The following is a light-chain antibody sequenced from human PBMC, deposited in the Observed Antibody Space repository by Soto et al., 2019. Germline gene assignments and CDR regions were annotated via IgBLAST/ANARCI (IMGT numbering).Light chain of an antibody. V-gene: IGLV2-11*01. CDR1: SSDVGGYDF. J-gene: IGLJ2*01. CDR3: CSYAGDLAL. CDR2: DVS. Sequence: QSVLTQPRSVSGSPGQSVTISCTGTSSDVGGYDFVSRYQQHPGKAPKLMISDVSKRPSGVPDRFSGSKSGNTASLTISGLQAEDEADYYCCSYAGDLALFXGGTKVTVL.